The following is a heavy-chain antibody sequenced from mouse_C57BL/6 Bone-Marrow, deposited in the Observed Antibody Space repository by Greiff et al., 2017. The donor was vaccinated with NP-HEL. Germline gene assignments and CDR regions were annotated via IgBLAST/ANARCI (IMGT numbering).Heavy chain of an antibody. CDR3: ARRDDLYYFDY. J-gene: IGHJ2*01. D-gene: IGHD2-13*01. Sequence: QVQLQQPGAELVKPGASVKLSCKASGYTFTSYWMHWVKQRPGQGLEWIGMIHPNSGSTNYNEKFKSKATLTVDKSSSTAYMQLSSLTSEDSAVYYCARRDDLYYFDYWGQGTTLTVSS. CDR2: IHPNSGST. CDR1: GYTFTSYW. V-gene: IGHV1-64*01.